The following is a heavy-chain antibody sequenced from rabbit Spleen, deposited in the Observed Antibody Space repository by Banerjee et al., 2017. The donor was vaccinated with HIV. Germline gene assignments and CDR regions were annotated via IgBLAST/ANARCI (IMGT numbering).Heavy chain of an antibody. V-gene: IGHV1S45*01. J-gene: IGHJ6*01. D-gene: IGHD1-1*01. Sequence: QEQLVESGGGLVKPQGSLKLSCTASGFSFSNKAVMCWVRQAPGKGLEWIACIYAGSSGFTYHASWAKGRFTISKTSSTTVTLQMTRLTAADTATYFCARDTSSSFSSYGMDLWGPGTLVTVS. CDR2: IYAGSSGFT. CDR3: ARDTSSSFSSYGMDL. CDR1: GFSFSNKAV.